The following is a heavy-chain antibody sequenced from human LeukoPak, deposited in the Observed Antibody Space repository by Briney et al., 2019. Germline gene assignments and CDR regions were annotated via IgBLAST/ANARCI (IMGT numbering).Heavy chain of an antibody. V-gene: IGHV4-34*01. CDR1: GGSFSGYY. CDR3: ARHGSPHYYGSGSPLRRRYYYMDV. CDR2: INHSGST. Sequence: SETLSLTCAVYGGSFSGYYWSWIRQPPGKGLEWIGEINHSGSTNYNPSLKSRVTISVDTSKNQFSLKLSSVTAADTAVHYCARHGSPHYYGSGSPLRRRYYYMDVWGKGTTVTISS. J-gene: IGHJ6*03. D-gene: IGHD3-10*01.